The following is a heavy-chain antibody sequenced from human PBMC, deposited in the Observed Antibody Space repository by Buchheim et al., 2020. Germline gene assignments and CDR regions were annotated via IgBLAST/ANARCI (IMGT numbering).Heavy chain of an antibody. CDR1: GFSLTTSGVG. CDR2: IYWDDDK. CDR3: AHRPSGYISGWDNCYFDY. D-gene: IGHD6-19*01. Sequence: QITLTESGPTLVKPTQTLTLTCSFSGFSLTTSGVGVGWIRQPPGKALEWLAVIYWDDDKRYSPSLKSRLTITKDTSSNQVVLTMTNMDPADTATYFCAHRPSGYISGWDNCYFDYWGQGTL. V-gene: IGHV2-5*02. J-gene: IGHJ4*02.